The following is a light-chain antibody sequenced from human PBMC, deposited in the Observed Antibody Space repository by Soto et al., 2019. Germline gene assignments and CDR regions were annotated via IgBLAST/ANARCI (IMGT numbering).Light chain of an antibody. Sequence: DIQMTQSPSTLSASVGDRVTITCRASQSISSWLAWYQQKPGKAPKLLIYKASSLESGVTARFSGSGSGTEFTLTISSLQPDDVAAYYCRQYNSYPYTFGQGTKLEIK. CDR2: KAS. CDR3: RQYNSYPYT. J-gene: IGKJ2*01. CDR1: QSISSW. V-gene: IGKV1-5*03.